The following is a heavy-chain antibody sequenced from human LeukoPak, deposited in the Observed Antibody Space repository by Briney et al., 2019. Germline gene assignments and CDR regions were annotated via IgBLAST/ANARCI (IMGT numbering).Heavy chain of an antibody. CDR1: GYTFTSYG. V-gene: IGHV1-18*01. J-gene: IGHJ4*02. Sequence: ASVKVSCKASGYTFTSYGISWVRQAPGQGLEWMGWISAYNGNTNYAQKLQGRVTMTTDTSTSTAYMELRSLRSDDTAVYYCARDLSMGLSRLSLTNWGQGTLVTVSS. CDR3: ARDLSMGLSRLSLTN. CDR2: ISAYNGNT. D-gene: IGHD3-9*01.